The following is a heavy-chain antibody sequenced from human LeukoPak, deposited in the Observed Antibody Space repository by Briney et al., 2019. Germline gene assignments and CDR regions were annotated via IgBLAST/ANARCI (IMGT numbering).Heavy chain of an antibody. D-gene: IGHD3-22*01. CDR1: GYPISNGYY. J-gene: IGHJ4*02. CDR3: ARHRLFDTTGYYYDFDY. CDR2: IYYSGNT. V-gene: IGHV4-38-2*01. Sequence: SETLSLTCAVSGYPISNGYYWGWIRQPPGKGLEWIGSIYYSGNTYDNPSLKSRVTISLDTSKNQFSLRLSSVTASDTAVYYCARHRLFDTTGYYYDFDYWGREPWSPSPQ.